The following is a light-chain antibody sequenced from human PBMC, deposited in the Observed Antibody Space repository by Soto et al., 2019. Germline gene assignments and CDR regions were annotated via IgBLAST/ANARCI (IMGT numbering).Light chain of an antibody. CDR3: SSCTSSSTLLYV. Sequence: QSVLTQPASVSGSPGQSITISCTGTSSDVGYYNYVSWYRQHPGKAPRLVIYEVNNRPSGVSNRFSGSKSGNTASLTISGLQAEDEADYYCSSCTSSSTLLYVFGTGTKVTVL. J-gene: IGLJ1*01. CDR2: EVN. CDR1: SSDVGYYNY. V-gene: IGLV2-14*01.